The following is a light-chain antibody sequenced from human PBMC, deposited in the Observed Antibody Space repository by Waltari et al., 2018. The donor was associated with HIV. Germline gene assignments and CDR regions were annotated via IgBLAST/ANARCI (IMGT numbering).Light chain of an antibody. CDR3: QQTNSAPWT. CDR1: QTISKF. V-gene: IGKV1-39*01. CDR2: SAS. Sequence: VTVSCRANQTISKFLNWYQHKPGKAPNLLISSASNLHGGVPSRFGGSGSGTDFALTISSLQPEDFAVYYCQQTNSAPWTFGQGTKIDIK. J-gene: IGKJ1*01.